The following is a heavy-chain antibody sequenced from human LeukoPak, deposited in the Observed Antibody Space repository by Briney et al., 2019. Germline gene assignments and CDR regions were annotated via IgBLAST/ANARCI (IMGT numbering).Heavy chain of an antibody. CDR1: GYTFTSYG. V-gene: IGHV1-18*01. CDR3: ARVNVPAYYDFWSGFAGFDT. J-gene: IGHJ5*02. D-gene: IGHD3-3*01. CDR2: ISAYNGNT. Sequence: ASVKVSCKASGYTFTSYGISWVRQAHGQGLEWMGWISAYNGNTNYAQKLQGRVTMTTDTSTSTAYMELRSLRSDDTAVYYCARVNVPAYYDFWSGFAGFDTWGQGTLVTVSS.